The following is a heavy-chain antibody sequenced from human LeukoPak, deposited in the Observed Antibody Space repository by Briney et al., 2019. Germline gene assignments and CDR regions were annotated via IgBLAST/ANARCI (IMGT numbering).Heavy chain of an antibody. Sequence: ASVKVSCKASGYTFTGYYMHWVRQAPGQGLEWKGWISPNSGGTNYAQKFQGRVTMTSDTSISTAYMELSRLRSDDTAVYYCARGKTTVYCGGDCYAFDYWGQGSLVTVSS. CDR2: ISPNSGGT. CDR1: GYTFTGYY. CDR3: ARGKTTVYCGGDCYAFDY. V-gene: IGHV1-2*02. J-gene: IGHJ4*02. D-gene: IGHD2-21*02.